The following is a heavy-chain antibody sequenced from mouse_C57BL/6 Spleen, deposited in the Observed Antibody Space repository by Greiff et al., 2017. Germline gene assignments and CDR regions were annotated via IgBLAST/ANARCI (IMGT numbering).Heavy chain of an antibody. CDR3: ARERDGYFDY. CDR1: GYAFTNYL. D-gene: IGHD2-3*01. CDR2: IYPGSGGT. J-gene: IGHJ2*01. Sequence: VQLQQSGAELVRPGTSVKVSCKASGYAFTNYLIAWVKQRPGQGLEWIGVIYPGSGGTNYNEKFKGKATLTADKSSSTAYMQLSSLTSEDSAVFVVARERDGYFDYWGQGTTLTVSS. V-gene: IGHV1-54*01.